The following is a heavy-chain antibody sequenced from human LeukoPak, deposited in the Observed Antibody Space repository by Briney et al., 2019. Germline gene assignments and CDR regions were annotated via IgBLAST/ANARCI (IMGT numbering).Heavy chain of an antibody. CDR1: GFTFSSYS. J-gene: IGHJ6*03. V-gene: IGHV3-48*04. D-gene: IGHD1-7*01. Sequence: PGGSLRLSCAASGFTFSSYSMNWVRQAPGKGLEWLSYISSSSSTIYYADSVKGRFTISRDNAKNSLYLQMNSLRAEDTAVYYCARVANWNYGYYDYYMDVWGKGTTVTVSS. CDR2: ISSSSSTI. CDR3: ARVANWNYGYYDYYMDV.